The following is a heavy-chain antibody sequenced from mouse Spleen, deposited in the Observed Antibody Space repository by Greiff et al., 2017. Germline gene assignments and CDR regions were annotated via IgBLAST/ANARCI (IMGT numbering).Heavy chain of an antibody. J-gene: IGHJ4*01. CDR2: INPSSGYT. CDR3: ARGGPNYYAMDY. Sequence: VKLQESGAELARPGASVKMSCKASGYTFTSYTMHWVKQRPGQGLEWIGYINPSSGYTNYNQKFKDKATLTADKSSSTAYMQLSSLTSEDSAVYYCARGGPNYYAMDYWGQGTSVTVSS. D-gene: IGHD3-3*01. V-gene: IGHV1-4*01. CDR1: GYTFTSYT.